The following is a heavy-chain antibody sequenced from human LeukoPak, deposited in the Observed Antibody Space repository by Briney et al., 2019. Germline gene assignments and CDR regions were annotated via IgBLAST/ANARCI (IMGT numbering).Heavy chain of an antibody. CDR1: GFIFSSNA. Sequence: GGSLRLSCAASGFIFSSNAMHWVRQAPGKGLEWVAVISYDGGNKFYADSVKGRFTISRDNSKNTLYLQMNSLRAEDTAVYYCARDRGYCNSTSYYTFSDYWGQGTLVTVSS. CDR2: ISYDGGNK. D-gene: IGHD2-2*02. J-gene: IGHJ4*02. CDR3: ARDRGYCNSTSYYTFSDY. V-gene: IGHV3-30-3*01.